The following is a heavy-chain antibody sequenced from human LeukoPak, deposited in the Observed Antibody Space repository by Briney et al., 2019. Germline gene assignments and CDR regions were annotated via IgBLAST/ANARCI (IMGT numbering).Heavy chain of an antibody. CDR3: ARGVPMVRGVTHGAFDI. V-gene: IGHV3-11*01. CDR1: GFTFSDYY. Sequence: GGSLRLSCAASGFTFSDYYMSWIRQAPGKGLEWVSYIGNSGTTKYYADSVKGRFTISRDNAKNSLYLQMNSLRAEDTAVYYCARGVPMVRGVTHGAFDIWGQGTMVTVSS. J-gene: IGHJ3*02. D-gene: IGHD3-10*01. CDR2: IGNSGTTK.